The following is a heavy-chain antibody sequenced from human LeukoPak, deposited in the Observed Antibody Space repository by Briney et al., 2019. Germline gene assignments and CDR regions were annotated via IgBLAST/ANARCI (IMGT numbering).Heavy chain of an antibody. CDR2: ISGSGGST. D-gene: IGHD2-15*01. Sequence: HAGGSLRLSCAASGITFRSYAMSWVRQAPGKGLEWVSVISGSGGSTYYADSVKGRFTISRDNSKNTLYLQMNSLRAEDTAVYYCAKALGVWSVVAATTAFDIWGQGTMVIVSS. CDR1: GITFRSYA. CDR3: AKALGVWSVVAATTAFDI. V-gene: IGHV3-23*01. J-gene: IGHJ3*02.